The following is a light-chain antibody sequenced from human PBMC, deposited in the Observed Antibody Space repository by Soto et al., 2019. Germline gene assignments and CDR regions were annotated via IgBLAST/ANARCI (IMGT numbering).Light chain of an antibody. CDR2: EAY. CDR1: SSDVGTYNL. Sequence: QSALTQPASVSGPPGQSITISCTGTSSDVGTYNLVSWYQQKPGQAPKLMIYEAYRRPSGASDRFSGSRSGNTASLTISGLLAGDEADYYCCSYAGGGTFVFGTGTQLTVL. J-gene: IGLJ1*01. CDR3: CSYAGGGTFV. V-gene: IGLV2-23*01.